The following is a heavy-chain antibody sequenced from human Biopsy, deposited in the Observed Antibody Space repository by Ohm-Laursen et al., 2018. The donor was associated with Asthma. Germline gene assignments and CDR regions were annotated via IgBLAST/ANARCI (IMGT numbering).Heavy chain of an antibody. CDR2: IYYTGSD. Sequence: SETLSLTCAVSGGSVSTGSYYWSWIRQPPGKGLEWLRHIYYTGSDHYKPSLKSRVTISVDTSKNQFSLRLNSVTAADTAVYYCARGPNYHGSGRAPIGMDVWGQGTTVTVSS. J-gene: IGHJ6*02. D-gene: IGHD3-10*01. CDR3: ARGPNYHGSGRAPIGMDV. CDR1: GGSVSTGSYY. V-gene: IGHV4-61*01.